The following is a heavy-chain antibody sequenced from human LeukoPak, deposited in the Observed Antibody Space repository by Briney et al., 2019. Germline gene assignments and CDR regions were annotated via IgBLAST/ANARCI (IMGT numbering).Heavy chain of an antibody. D-gene: IGHD2-15*01. V-gene: IGHV4-59*01. CDR2: MYYSGST. Sequence: SETLSLTCTVSGGSISSYYWSWIRQPPGKGLEWIGYMYYSGSTNYNPSLKSRVTISVDTSKNQFSLKLSSVTAADTAVYYCARGGCSGGSCYLDYWGQGTLVTVSS. CDR3: ARGGCSGGSCYLDY. CDR1: GGSISSYY. J-gene: IGHJ4*02.